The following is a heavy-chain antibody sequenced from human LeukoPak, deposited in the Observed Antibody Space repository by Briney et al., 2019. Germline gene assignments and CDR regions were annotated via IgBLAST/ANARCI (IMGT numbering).Heavy chain of an antibody. CDR3: AKVRSNYYDILTGNYNPLFDY. J-gene: IGHJ4*02. Sequence: GGSLRLSCAASGFTFSSNAMSWVRQAPGKGLEWVSAIRGSGGGTYYADSVKGRFTISRDNSKNTLYLQMNSLRAEDTAVYYCAKVRSNYYDILTGNYNPLFDYWGQGTLVTVSS. D-gene: IGHD3-9*01. CDR2: IRGSGGGT. V-gene: IGHV3-23*01. CDR1: GFTFSSNA.